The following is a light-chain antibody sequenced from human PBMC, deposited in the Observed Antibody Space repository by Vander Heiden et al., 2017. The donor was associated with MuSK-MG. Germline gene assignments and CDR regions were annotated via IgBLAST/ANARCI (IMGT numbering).Light chain of an antibody. CDR2: GAS. V-gene: IGKV3-20*01. CDR1: QSVSSSF. J-gene: IGKJ1*01. Sequence: EIVLRQSPGTQSLSPGEGATLSCRASQSVSSSFLAWYQHRPGQPPRLLIYGASNRATGIPDRFSGSGSGTDFTLTISRLEPEDFAFYYCQQYGTSPPWTFGQGTKVEFK. CDR3: QQYGTSPPWT.